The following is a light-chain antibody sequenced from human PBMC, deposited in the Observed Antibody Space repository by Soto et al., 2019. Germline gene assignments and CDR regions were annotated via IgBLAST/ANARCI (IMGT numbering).Light chain of an antibody. CDR2: GAF. J-gene: IGKJ5*01. CDR3: QHYHSGHRIA. Sequence: EIVMTQSPATLSVSPGERATLSCRASQTVSSNLAWYQQKPGQAPRLLIYGAFNRATGIPDGFSGSGSETDFTLTINRLEPEDFALYYCQHYHSGHRIAFGQGTRLEIK. V-gene: IGKV3D-15*01. CDR1: QTVSSN.